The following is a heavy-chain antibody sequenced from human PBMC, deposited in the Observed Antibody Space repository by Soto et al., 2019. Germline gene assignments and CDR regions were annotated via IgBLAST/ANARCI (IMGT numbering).Heavy chain of an antibody. V-gene: IGHV1-3*01. J-gene: IGHJ6*02. CDR2: INAGNGNT. D-gene: IGHD6-13*01. CDR1: GGTFSSYA. CDR3: ARGSSSSWYYYYYGMDV. Sequence: GASVKVSCKASGGTFSSYAISWVRQAPGQRLEWMGWINAGNGNTKYSQKFQGRVTITRDTSASTAYMELSSLRSEDTAVYYCARGSSSSWYYYYYGMDVWGQGTTVTVSS.